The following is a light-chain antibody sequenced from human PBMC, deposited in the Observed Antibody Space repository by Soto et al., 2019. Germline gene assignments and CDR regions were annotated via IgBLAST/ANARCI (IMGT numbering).Light chain of an antibody. V-gene: IGKV3-15*01. CDR1: QSVSNN. Sequence: EIVMTQSPATLSVSPGERVTLSCRASQSVSNNLAWYQQRPGQAPRLLIYDVSTRATDIPARFSGSESGTEFTLTISSLQSEDFAVYYCLQYNYWPRTFGQGTKVDIK. J-gene: IGKJ1*01. CDR2: DVS. CDR3: LQYNYWPRT.